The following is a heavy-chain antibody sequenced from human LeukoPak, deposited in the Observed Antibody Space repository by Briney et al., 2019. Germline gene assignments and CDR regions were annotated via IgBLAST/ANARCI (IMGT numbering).Heavy chain of an antibody. J-gene: IGHJ4*02. V-gene: IGHV4-39*01. Sequence: PSETLSPTCTVSGDSIRTNNYYWGWIRQSPGKGLERIGSIYYSGNTYHNSSLKSRVTMSVDASKSQFSLNLRSVTAADTAVYYCARQERTRSDLPGVFEFWGQGILVTVSS. CDR2: IYYSGNT. D-gene: IGHD2-2*01. CDR3: ARQERTRSDLPGVFEF. CDR1: GDSIRTNNYY.